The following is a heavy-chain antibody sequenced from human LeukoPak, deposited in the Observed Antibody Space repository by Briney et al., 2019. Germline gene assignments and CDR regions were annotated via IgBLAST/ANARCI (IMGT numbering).Heavy chain of an antibody. CDR1: GGSISSGSYY. Sequence: SQTLSLTCTVSGGSISSGSYYWSWIRQPAGKGLEWIGRIYSSGSTNYNPSLKSRVTISLDTSKNQFSLKLSSVTAADTAVYYCARWDGRGYDSSDASDIWGQGTMVTVSS. CDR3: ARWDGRGYDSSDASDI. J-gene: IGHJ3*02. CDR2: IYSSGST. V-gene: IGHV4-61*02. D-gene: IGHD3-22*01.